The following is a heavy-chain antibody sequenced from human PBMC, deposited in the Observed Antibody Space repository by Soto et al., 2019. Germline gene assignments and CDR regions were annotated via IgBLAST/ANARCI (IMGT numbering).Heavy chain of an antibody. CDR2: IYYSGST. D-gene: IGHD6-6*01. J-gene: IGHJ6*02. V-gene: IGHV4-59*01. Sequence: SETLSLTCTVSGGSISSYYWSWIRQPPGKGLEWIGYIYYSGSTNYNPSLKSRVTISVDTSKNQFSLKLSSVTAADTAVYYCARARRSSSLYYYYGMDVWGQGTTVTVSS. CDR1: GGSISSYY. CDR3: ARARRSSSLYYYYGMDV.